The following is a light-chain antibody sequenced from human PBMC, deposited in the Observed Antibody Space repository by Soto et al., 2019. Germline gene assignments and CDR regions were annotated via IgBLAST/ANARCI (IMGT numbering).Light chain of an antibody. CDR3: QQRRNWPT. CDR1: QSVSSY. Sequence: EIVLTQSPDTLSLSPGERATLSCRASQSVSSYLAWYQQKPGQAPRLLIYDASNRATGIPARFSGSGSGTDFTLTISSLEPEDFAVYYCQQRRNWPTFGGGTKVDIK. J-gene: IGKJ4*01. V-gene: IGKV3-11*01. CDR2: DAS.